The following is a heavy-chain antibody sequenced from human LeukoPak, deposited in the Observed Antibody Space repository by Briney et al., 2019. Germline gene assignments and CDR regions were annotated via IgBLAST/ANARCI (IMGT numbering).Heavy chain of an antibody. D-gene: IGHD4-11*01. CDR3: ARDYSNYAAKTGAHWYFDL. J-gene: IGHJ2*01. V-gene: IGHV4-34*01. CDR1: GGSFSGYY. Sequence: NPSETLSLTCAVYGGSFSGYYWSWIRQPPGKGLEWIGEINHSGSTNYNPSLKSRVTISVDTSKNQFSLKLSSVTAADTAVYYCARDYSNYAAKTGAHWYFDLWGRGTLVTVSS. CDR2: INHSGST.